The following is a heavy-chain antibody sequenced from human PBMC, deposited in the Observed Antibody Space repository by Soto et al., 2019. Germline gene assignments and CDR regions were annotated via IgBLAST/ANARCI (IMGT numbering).Heavy chain of an antibody. CDR1: GFNFDDYA. CDR2: IDWNSAGI. CDR3: ARDMEAVARRGGWFDP. D-gene: IGHD6-19*01. J-gene: IGHJ5*02. Sequence: EVQLVESGGGLAQPGGSLRLSCATSGFNFDDYAMDWLRQVPGKGLEWVSSIDWNSAGIAYADSVRGRFTISRDNAKKSLYLLMNSLRVEDTAFYYCARDMEAVARRGGWFDPWGQGTLVTVSS. V-gene: IGHV3-9*01.